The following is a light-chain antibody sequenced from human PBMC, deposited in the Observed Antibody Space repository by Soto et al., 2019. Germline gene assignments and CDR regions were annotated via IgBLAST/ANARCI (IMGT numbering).Light chain of an antibody. J-gene: IGLJ1*01. CDR1: SSDVGGYGY. V-gene: IGLV2-11*01. Sequence: QSALTQPRSVSGSHGQSVTISCTGTSSDVGGYGYVSWYQQHPGKAPKLMIYDVYNRPSGVPDRFSGSKSGNTASLTISGLQAEDEAVYYCCSYAGSSTFYVFGTGTKLTV. CDR3: CSYAGSSTFYV. CDR2: DVY.